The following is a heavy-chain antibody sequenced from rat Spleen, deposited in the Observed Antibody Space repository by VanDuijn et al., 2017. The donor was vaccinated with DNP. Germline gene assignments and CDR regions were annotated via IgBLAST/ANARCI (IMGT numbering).Heavy chain of an antibody. Sequence: QVQLRESGPGLVQPSQTLSLTCTVADFSLTDYNVHWVRQPPGQGLEWMGVIWSNGGTDYNSALKSRLSISRDTSKNQVFLKMNTLQADDTGTYYCTRDPNSSYWFFDFWGPGTMVTVSS. CDR1: DFSLTDYN. J-gene: IGHJ1*01. D-gene: IGHD5-1*01. CDR2: IWSNGGT. CDR3: TRDPNSSYWFFDF. V-gene: IGHV2-41*01.